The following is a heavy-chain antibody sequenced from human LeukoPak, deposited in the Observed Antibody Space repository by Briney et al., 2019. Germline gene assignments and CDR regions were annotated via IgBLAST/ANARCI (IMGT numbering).Heavy chain of an antibody. CDR2: IDSSGTT. CDR1: GGSVSSYH. D-gene: IGHD6-13*01. Sequence: SSETLSLTCTVCGGSVSSYHWSLIRPSPGKGLEWIWYIDSSGTTNYSPSLKRRVMISVGTSKKQFSLQLRSVTAADTAVYFRGGILTAGTVDYWGQGILVTASS. V-gene: IGHV4-4*09. J-gene: IGHJ4*02. CDR3: GGILTAGTVDY.